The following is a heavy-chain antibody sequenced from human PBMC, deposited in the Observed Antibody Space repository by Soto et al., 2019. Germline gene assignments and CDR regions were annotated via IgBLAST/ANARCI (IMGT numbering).Heavy chain of an antibody. CDR1: GFTLSGHG. CDR2: VTHDGTER. CDR3: AREKNLGYDRTVDY. J-gene: IGHJ4*02. Sequence: QVQLVASGGGVVQPGRSLSLSCAASGFTLSGHGLHWVRQAPGKGLEWVAVVTHDGTERHYPDSVKGRFTITRDISKNTFYLQMNSLRVEDTAMYYCAREKNLGYDRTVDYWVQGTLVTVSS. D-gene: IGHD3-22*01. V-gene: IGHV3-30*03.